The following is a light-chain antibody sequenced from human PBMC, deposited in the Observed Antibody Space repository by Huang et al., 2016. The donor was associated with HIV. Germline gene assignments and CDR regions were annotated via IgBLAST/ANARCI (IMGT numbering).Light chain of an antibody. CDR2: AAS. CDR3: QQYNKWPLS. V-gene: IGKV3-15*01. Sequence: IGVTQSPATLSVFPGDRATLSCRASEDNNNNLAWYQQRPGQSPRLLIYAASTRATGVHARFSGSVSGTEFTLTINSLQSEDFALYYCQQYNKWPLSFGGGTKVEI. J-gene: IGKJ4*01. CDR1: EDNNNN.